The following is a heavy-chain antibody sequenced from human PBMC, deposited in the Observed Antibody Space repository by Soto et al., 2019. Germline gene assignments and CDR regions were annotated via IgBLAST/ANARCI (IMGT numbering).Heavy chain of an antibody. CDR2: ISSSSSYI. Sequence: KAGGSLRLSCAASGFTFSSYSMNWVRQAPGKGLEWVSSISSSSSYIYYADSVKGRFTISRDNAKNSLYLQMNSLRAEDTAVYYCARDYQSSSRPGMDVWGQGTTVTVSS. D-gene: IGHD6-6*01. CDR1: GFTFSSYS. CDR3: ARDYQSSSRPGMDV. V-gene: IGHV3-21*04. J-gene: IGHJ6*02.